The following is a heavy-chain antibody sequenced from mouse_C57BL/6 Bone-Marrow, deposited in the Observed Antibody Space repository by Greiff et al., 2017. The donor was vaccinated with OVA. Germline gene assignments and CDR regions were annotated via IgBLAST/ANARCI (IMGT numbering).Heavy chain of an antibody. CDR3: TRERVTSTYYYAMDY. Sequence: EVKVVESGEGLVKPGGSLKLSCAASGFTFSSYAMSWVRQTPEKRLEWVAYISSGGDYIYYADTVKGRFTISRDNARNILYLQMSSLKSEDTAMYYCTRERVTSTYYYAMDYWGQGTSVTVSS. D-gene: IGHD6-1*01. V-gene: IGHV5-9-1*02. CDR1: GFTFSSYA. J-gene: IGHJ4*01. CDR2: ISSGGDYI.